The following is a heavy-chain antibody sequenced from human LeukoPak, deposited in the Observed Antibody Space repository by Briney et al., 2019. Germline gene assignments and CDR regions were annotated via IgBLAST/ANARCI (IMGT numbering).Heavy chain of an antibody. CDR3: ARLIIVGATRYYYYYMDV. Sequence: SETLSLTCTVSGGSISSSSYYWGWIRQPPGKGLEWIGSIYYSGSTYYNPSLKSRVTISVDTSKNQFSLKLSSVTAADTAVYYCARLIIVGATRYYYYYMDVWGKGTTVTVSS. J-gene: IGHJ6*03. CDR2: IYYSGST. D-gene: IGHD1-26*01. V-gene: IGHV4-39*07. CDR1: GGSISSSSYY.